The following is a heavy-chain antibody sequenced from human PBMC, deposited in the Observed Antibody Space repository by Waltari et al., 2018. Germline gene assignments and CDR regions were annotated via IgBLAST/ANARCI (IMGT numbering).Heavy chain of an antibody. CDR3: TRFIFGMVEGMDV. Sequence: QEQLVQSGAEVKKPGAAVKVSGKASGYGFPGYYSHWVRPAPGQGLEWMGRIDPNTGDTNFAQKFEGRVTMTRATSISTVYMELSRLRSDDTAVYYCTRFIFGMVEGMDVWGKGTSVTVSS. D-gene: IGHD3-3*01. CDR1: GYGFPGYY. J-gene: IGHJ6*03. V-gene: IGHV1-2*06. CDR2: IDPNTGDT.